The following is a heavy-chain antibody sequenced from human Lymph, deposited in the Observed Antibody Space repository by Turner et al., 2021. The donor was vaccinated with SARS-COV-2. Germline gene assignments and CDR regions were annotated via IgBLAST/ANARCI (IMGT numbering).Heavy chain of an antibody. CDR2: IYSGGST. J-gene: IGHJ6*02. V-gene: IGHV3-53*02. CDR1: GFTVSSNY. D-gene: IGHD1-1*01. CDR3: ARDLQLYGMDV. Sequence: VQLVETGGGLLQPGRSLRLPCAASGFTVSSNYMTWVRQAPGKGLEWVSLIYSGGSTYYADSVKGRFTISRDNSKNTLYLQMNSLRAEDTAIYYCARDLQLYGMDVWGQGTTVTVSS.